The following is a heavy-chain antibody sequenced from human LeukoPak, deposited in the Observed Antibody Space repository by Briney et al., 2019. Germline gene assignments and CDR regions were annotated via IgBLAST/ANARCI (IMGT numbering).Heavy chain of an antibody. CDR1: GGSISSSSYY. V-gene: IGHV4-39*01. J-gene: IGHJ4*02. CDR3: ARQVGYSYGNYYFDY. CDR2: IYYTGST. D-gene: IGHD5-18*01. Sequence: KPSETLSLTCTVSGGSISSSSYYWGWIRQPPGEGLEWIGSIYYTGSTYYNPSLKSRVTISVDTSKNQFSLKLSSVTAADTAVYYCARQVGYSYGNYYFDYWGQGTLVTVSS.